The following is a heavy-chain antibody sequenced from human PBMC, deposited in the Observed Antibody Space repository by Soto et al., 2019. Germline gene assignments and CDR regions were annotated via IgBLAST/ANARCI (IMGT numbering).Heavy chain of an antibody. V-gene: IGHV3-21*01. J-gene: IGHJ6*02. CDR2: ISGGSAYI. Sequence: GGSLRLSCVGPGFIFSSYYMNWVRQAPGKGLEWVSSISGGSAYIYYADSVKGRFTISRDNAKNSLYLEMNSVRVEDTDVYYCVRVWGLVGCYGMDVWGQGTTVTVSS. CDR1: GFIFSSYY. CDR3: VRVWGLVGCYGMDV. D-gene: IGHD1-26*01.